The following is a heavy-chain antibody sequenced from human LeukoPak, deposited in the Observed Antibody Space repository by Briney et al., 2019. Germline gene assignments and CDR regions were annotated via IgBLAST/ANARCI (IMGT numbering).Heavy chain of an antibody. CDR3: ARGGDIVVVPAARIPFDY. J-gene: IGHJ4*02. Sequence: SQTLSLTCTVSGGSISSGDYYWSWIRQPPGKGLEWIGYIYYSGSTYYNPSLKSRVTISVDTSKNQFSLKLSSVTAADTAVYYCARGGDIVVVPAARIPFDYWGQGTLVTVSS. V-gene: IGHV4-30-4*08. CDR2: IYYSGST. D-gene: IGHD2-2*01. CDR1: GGSISSGDYY.